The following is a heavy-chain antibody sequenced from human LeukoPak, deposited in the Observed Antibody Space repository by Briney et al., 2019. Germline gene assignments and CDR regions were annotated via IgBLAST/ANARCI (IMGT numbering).Heavy chain of an antibody. V-gene: IGHV4-39*01. CDR2: IYYSGST. CDR3: ARQEYSTPGENAFDI. J-gene: IGHJ3*02. D-gene: IGHD6-6*01. CDR1: GGSISSSSYY. Sequence: SETLSLTCTVSGGSISSSSYYWGWLRQPPGQGLEWIVSIYYSGSTYYNPSLKSRVTISVDASKNQFSLKLSSVTAADTAVYYCARQEYSTPGENAFDIWGQGTMVTVSS.